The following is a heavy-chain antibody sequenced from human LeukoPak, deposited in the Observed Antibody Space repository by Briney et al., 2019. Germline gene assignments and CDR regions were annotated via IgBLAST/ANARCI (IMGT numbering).Heavy chain of an antibody. Sequence: SVKVSCRASGGTFSSYAISWVRQAPGQGLEWMGGIIPIFGTANYAQKFQGRVTITTDESTSTAYMELSSLRSEDTAVYYCASVRGAEAGMYYFDYWGQGTLVTVSS. D-gene: IGHD6-13*01. CDR2: IIPIFGTA. CDR3: ASVRGAEAGMYYFDY. V-gene: IGHV1-69*05. CDR1: GGTFSSYA. J-gene: IGHJ4*02.